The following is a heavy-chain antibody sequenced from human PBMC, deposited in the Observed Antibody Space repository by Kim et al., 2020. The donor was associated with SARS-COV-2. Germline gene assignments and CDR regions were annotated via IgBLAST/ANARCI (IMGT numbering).Heavy chain of an antibody. D-gene: IGHD3-10*01. V-gene: IGHV4-39*01. CDR3: ARQEANGSGRRMHSFDI. J-gene: IGHJ3*02. Sequence: LKSRVTISVDTSKNQFSLKLSSVTAADTAVYYCARQEANGSGRRMHSFDIWGQGTMVTVSS.